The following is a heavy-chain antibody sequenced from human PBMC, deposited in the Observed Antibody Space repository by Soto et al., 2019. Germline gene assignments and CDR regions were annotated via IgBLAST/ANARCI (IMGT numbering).Heavy chain of an antibody. J-gene: IGHJ6*02. CDR2: IIPIFGTA. Sequence: GASVKVSCKASGGTFSSYAISWVRQAPGQGLEWMGGIIPIFGTANYAQKFQGRVTITADESTSTAYMELNSLRAEDTAVYYCARDPGYDYGMDVWGQGTTVTVSS. V-gene: IGHV1-69*13. CDR1: GGTFSSYA. CDR3: ARDPGYDYGMDV.